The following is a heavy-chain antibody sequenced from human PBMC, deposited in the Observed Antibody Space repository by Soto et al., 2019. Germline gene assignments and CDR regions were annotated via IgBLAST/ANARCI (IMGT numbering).Heavy chain of an antibody. CDR1: GVTFRSYG. V-gene: IGHV3-33*01. CDR2: IWYDGSNK. Sequence: PGGSLGLSCAASGVTFRSYGMHWVRQAPGKGLEWVAVIWYDGSNKYYADSVKGRFTISRDNSKNTLYLQMNSLRAEDTAVYYCARFYGSGSTYYYYYMDVWGKGTTVTVSS. J-gene: IGHJ6*03. CDR3: ARFYGSGSTYYYYYMDV. D-gene: IGHD3-10*01.